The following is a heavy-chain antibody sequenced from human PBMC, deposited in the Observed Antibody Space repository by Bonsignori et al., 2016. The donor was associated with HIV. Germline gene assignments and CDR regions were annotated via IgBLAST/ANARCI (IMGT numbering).Heavy chain of an antibody. CDR3: ARGRGTESYYYYYYMDV. CDR2: MNPNSDNT. J-gene: IGHJ6*03. Sequence: WVRQAPGQGLEWMGWMNPNSDNTGLAQKFQGRVTMTRNTSISTAYMELSSLRSEDTAVYYCARGRGTESYYYYYYMDVWGQRDHGHRLL. V-gene: IGHV1-8*01.